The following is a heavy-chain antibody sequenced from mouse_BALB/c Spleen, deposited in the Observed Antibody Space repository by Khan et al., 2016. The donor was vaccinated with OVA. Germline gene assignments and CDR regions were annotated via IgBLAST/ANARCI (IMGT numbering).Heavy chain of an antibody. Sequence: EVQLQESGGGLVNPGGSLKLSCAASGFSFSSYTMSWVRQTPEKRLEWVATISSGSTYTYYPDSVKGRFTISRDNAKNTLYLQMSSLKSEDTAMXYCTRDGNYAHWYFDVWGAGTTVTVSS. CDR3: TRDGNYAHWYFDV. J-gene: IGHJ1*01. V-gene: IGHV5-6-4*01. CDR2: ISSGSTYT. D-gene: IGHD2-1*01. CDR1: GFSFSSYT.